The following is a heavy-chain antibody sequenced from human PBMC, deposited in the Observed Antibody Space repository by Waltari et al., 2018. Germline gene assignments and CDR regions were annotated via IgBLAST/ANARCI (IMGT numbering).Heavy chain of an antibody. V-gene: IGHV3-30-3*01. J-gene: IGHJ4*02. CDR3: ARAAGWKPLDY. Sequence: QVQLVESGGGVVQPGRSLSLSCAASGFTLSSYDMHRVRQAPGKGLEWVAVISYDGSNKYYADSVKGRFTISRDNSKNTLYLQMNSLRAEDTAVYYCARAAGWKPLDYWGQGTLVTVSS. CDR1: GFTLSSYD. D-gene: IGHD6-19*01. CDR2: ISYDGSNK.